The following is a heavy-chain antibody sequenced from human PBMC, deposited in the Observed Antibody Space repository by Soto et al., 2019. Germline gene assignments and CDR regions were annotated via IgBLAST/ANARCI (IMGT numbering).Heavy chain of an antibody. CDR1: GGTFSSYA. D-gene: IGHD3-22*01. Sequence: SVKVSCKASGGTFSSYASSWVRQAPGQGLEWMGGIIPIFGTANYAQKFQGRVTITADESTSTAYMELSSLRSEDTAVYYCARQWGYYYDSSGSYDYWGQGTLVTVSS. CDR3: ARQWGYYYDSSGSYDY. V-gene: IGHV1-69*13. J-gene: IGHJ4*02. CDR2: IIPIFGTA.